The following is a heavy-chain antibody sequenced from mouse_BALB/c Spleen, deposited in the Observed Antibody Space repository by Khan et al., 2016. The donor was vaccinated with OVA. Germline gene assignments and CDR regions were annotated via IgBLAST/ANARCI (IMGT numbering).Heavy chain of an antibody. V-gene: IGHV5-6-5*01. CDR3: ARDYWFAY. CDR1: GFTFSNYG. J-gene: IGHJ3*01. CDR2: ISSGDTT. Sequence: VQLKESGGGLVKPGGSLKLSCAASGFTFSNYGVSWVRQIPEKRLEWVASISSGDTTYYPDSVKGRFTISRDNARNILYLQMSSLRSEDTAMYYCARDYWFAYWAQGTLVTVSA.